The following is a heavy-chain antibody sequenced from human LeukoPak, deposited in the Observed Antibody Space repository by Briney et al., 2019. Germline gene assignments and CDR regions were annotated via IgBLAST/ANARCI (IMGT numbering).Heavy chain of an antibody. CDR2: INPNSGGT. CDR3: ARDHSNYVLRLDP. J-gene: IGHJ5*02. D-gene: IGHD4-11*01. V-gene: IGHV1-2*02. Sequence: ASVKVSCKASGYTFTGYYMHWVRQAPGQGLEWMGWINPNSGGTNYAQKFQGRVTMTRDTSISTAYMELSRLRSDDTAVYYCARDHSNYVLRLDPWGQGTLVTVSS. CDR1: GYTFTGYY.